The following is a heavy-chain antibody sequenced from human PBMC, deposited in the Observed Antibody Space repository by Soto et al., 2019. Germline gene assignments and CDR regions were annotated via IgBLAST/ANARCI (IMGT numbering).Heavy chain of an antibody. CDR2: INTNNGGT. D-gene: IGHD1-26*01. CDR3: VRGEAV. J-gene: IGHJ4*02. V-gene: IGHV1-2*02. CDR1: GYPFTDYY. Sequence: XSVKVSCKASGYPFTDYYMHWVRQAPGQGLEWMGWINTNNGGTIYAPKFQGRVTMTRDTSISTAYMEMSSLRSDDTAVYYCVRGEAVWGQGTLVTVSS.